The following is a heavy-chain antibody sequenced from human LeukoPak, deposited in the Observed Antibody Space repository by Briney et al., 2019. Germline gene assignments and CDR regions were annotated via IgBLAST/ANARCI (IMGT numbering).Heavy chain of an antibody. CDR3: TRDPRHFDS. CDR2: ISTSSSSI. CDR1: GFTFSTYS. Sequence: GGSLRLSCAASGFTFSTYSMHWVRQAPGKGLEWISSISTSSSSIYYADSVKGRFTISRDNAKNSLYLQMSSLRVEDTAVYYCTRDPRHFDSCGQGTLVTVSS. D-gene: IGHD6-6*01. J-gene: IGHJ5*01. V-gene: IGHV3-21*01.